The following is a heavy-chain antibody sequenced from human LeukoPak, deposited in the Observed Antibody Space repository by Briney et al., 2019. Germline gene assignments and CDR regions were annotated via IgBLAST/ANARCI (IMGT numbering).Heavy chain of an antibody. J-gene: IGHJ4*02. Sequence: GGSLRLSCAASGFTFTNAWMNWVRQAPGKGLEWVGRIQSKTDGGTTDYAAPVKGRFTISRDDSKDTVYLQMNSLKTEDTSVYLCTTDTVGLDYGDYEGWSDWGQGTLVIVSS. V-gene: IGHV3-15*01. CDR1: GFTFTNAW. D-gene: IGHD4-17*01. CDR2: IQSKTDGGTT. CDR3: TTDTVGLDYGDYEGWSD.